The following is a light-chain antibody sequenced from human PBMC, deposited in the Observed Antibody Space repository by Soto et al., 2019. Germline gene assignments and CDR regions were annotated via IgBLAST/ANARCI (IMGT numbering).Light chain of an antibody. CDR2: GNI. CDR1: NSNIGAGYD. J-gene: IGLJ1*01. Sequence: SVLTQPPSVSGAPGQRVTIACTGSNSNIGAGYDVHWYQQLPGTAPKLLIYGNINRPSGVPDRFSGSKSGTSASLAISGLQAEDEAEYYCQSYDSSLFYVFGTGTKLTVL. V-gene: IGLV1-40*01. CDR3: QSYDSSLFYV.